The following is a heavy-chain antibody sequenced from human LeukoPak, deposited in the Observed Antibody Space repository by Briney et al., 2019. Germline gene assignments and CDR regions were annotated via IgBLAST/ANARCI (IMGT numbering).Heavy chain of an antibody. V-gene: IGHV3-23*01. D-gene: IGHD3-22*01. CDR1: GFTFSSYA. Sequence: SGGSLRLSCAASGFTFSSYAMSWVRQAPGKGLEWVSAISGSGGSTYYADSVKGRFTISRDNSENTLYLQMNSLRAEDTAVYYCAKFRYYDSSGYTDYWGQGTLVTVSS. CDR3: AKFRYYDSSGYTDY. CDR2: ISGSGGST. J-gene: IGHJ4*02.